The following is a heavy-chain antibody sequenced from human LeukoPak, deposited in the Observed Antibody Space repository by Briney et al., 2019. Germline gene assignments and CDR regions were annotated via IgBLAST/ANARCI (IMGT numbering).Heavy chain of an antibody. CDR1: GSSFADSW. CDR2: IINDGSDT. V-gene: IGHV3-74*01. J-gene: IGHJ1*01. D-gene: IGHD3-10*01. CDR3: ARVSGLGMNEYYQH. Sequence: PGGSLRLSWAASGSSFADSWMDWVRQPARKWLVWVSRIINDGSDTRYADSVRGRFTISRDNAKNTLYLQMNSLRAEDTAVYYCARVSGLGMNEYYQHWGQGTLVTVPS.